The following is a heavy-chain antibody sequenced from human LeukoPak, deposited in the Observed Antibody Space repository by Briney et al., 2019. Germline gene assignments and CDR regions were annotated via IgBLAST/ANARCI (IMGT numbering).Heavy chain of an antibody. D-gene: IGHD6-19*01. CDR2: IWYGGSNK. CDR1: GGTFSSYG. V-gene: IGHV3-33*06. J-gene: IGHJ4*02. CDR3: AKAGYSSGWFVLSI. Sequence: SCKASGGTFSSYGMHWVRQAPGKGLEWVAVIWYGGSNKYYADSVKGRFTISRDNSKNTLYLQMNSLRAEDTAVYYCAKAGYSSGWFVLSIWGQGTLVTVSS.